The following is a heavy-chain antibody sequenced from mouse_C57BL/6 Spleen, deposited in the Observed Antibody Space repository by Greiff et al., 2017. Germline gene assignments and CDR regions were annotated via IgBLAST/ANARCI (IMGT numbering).Heavy chain of an antibody. V-gene: IGHV1-7*01. Sequence: QVQLKESGAELAKPGASVKLSCKASGYTFTSYWMHWVKQRPGQGLEWIGYINPSSGYTKYNQKFKDKATLTADKSSSPAYMQLSSLTYEDSAVYYSGRFDYAPYCFAYWGQGTTLTVSS. CDR1: GYTFTSYW. J-gene: IGHJ2*01. CDR3: GRFDYAPYCFAY. CDR2: INPSSGYT. D-gene: IGHD2-4*01.